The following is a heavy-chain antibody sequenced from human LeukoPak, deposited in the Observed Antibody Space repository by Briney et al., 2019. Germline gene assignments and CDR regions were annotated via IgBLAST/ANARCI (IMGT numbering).Heavy chain of an antibody. CDR1: GGSISSGGYY. CDR3: ARVVSSRGYYFDY. V-gene: IGHV4-31*03. J-gene: IGHJ4*02. CDR2: SCYSGST. D-gene: IGHD3-10*01. Sequence: KPSQTLSLTCTVSGGSISSGGYYWGWLRQDPGKGLEWIVYSCYSGSTYYNPSVKSRLTISVDTSKNRFSLKLSSVTAADTAVYYCARVVSSRGYYFDYWGQGTLVTVSS.